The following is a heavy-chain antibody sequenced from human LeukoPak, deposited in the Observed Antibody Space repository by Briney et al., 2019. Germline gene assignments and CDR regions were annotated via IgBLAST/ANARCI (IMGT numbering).Heavy chain of an antibody. V-gene: IGHV3-48*03. D-gene: IGHD6-19*01. CDR3: ARDATPQYSIGWVYFDD. CDR1: GFSFSSYE. Sequence: GSPRLSCTASGFSFSSYETNWVRQAPGKGLEWVSYITRSGSTIYYADSVKGRFTISRDNAKNSLYLQMNSLRAEDTAVYYCARDATPQYSIGWVYFDDWGQG. CDR2: ITRSGSTI. J-gene: IGHJ4*02.